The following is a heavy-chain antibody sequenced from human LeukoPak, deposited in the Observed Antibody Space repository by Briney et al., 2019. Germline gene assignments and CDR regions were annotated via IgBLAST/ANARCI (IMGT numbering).Heavy chain of an antibody. CDR1: GYTFTAYY. D-gene: IGHD6-19*01. Sequence: ASVKVSCKPSGYTFTAYYMHWVRQAPGQGLGWMGWINPSSGSTDYAQKFQGRVTMTRDTAISTAYMEVSGLTSDDTAVYYCARRHSGGNWFDSWGQGTLVTVSS. CDR2: INPSSGST. J-gene: IGHJ5*01. CDR3: ARRHSGGNWFDS. V-gene: IGHV1-2*02.